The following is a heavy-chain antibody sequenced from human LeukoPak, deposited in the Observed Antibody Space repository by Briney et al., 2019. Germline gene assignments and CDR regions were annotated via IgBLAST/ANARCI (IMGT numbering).Heavy chain of an antibody. V-gene: IGHV3-30*03. CDR1: GISFNTSG. D-gene: IGHD6-19*01. CDR3: TREGLEQWDY. J-gene: IGHJ4*02. Sequence: PGRSLRLSCAASGISFNTSGMHWVRQAPGKGLEWVAVISYDGRNKYYADSVKGRFTISRDNSKNTVYLEMNSLRAEDTAVYYCTREGLEQWDYWGQGTQVTVSS. CDR2: ISYDGRNK.